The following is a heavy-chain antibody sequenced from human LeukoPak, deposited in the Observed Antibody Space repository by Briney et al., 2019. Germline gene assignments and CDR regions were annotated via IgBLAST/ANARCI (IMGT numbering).Heavy chain of an antibody. V-gene: IGHV1-8*02. J-gene: IGHJ5*02. D-gene: IGHD6-6*01. Sequence: HRASVKVSCKASGYTFSGYYMNWVRQATGQGLEWMGWMNPNSGNTGYAQKFQGRVTMTRNTSISTAYMELSSLRSEDTAVYYCARVVAARLYNWFDPWGQGTLVTVSS. CDR3: ARVVAARLYNWFDP. CDR2: MNPNSGNT. CDR1: GYTFSGYY.